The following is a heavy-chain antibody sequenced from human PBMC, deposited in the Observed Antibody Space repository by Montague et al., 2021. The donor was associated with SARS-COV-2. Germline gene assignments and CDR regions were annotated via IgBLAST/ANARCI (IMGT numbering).Heavy chain of an antibody. CDR2: MNPNSSNT. J-gene: IGHJ6*03. CDR3: ARGLIVATIFHYYYYMDV. V-gene: IGHV1-8*01. CDR1: GYTFTSYD. D-gene: IGHD5-12*01. Sequence: SVKVSCKASGYTFTSYDINWVRQATGQGLEWMGWMNPNSSNTGYAQKFQGRVTMTRNTSISTAYMELSSLRSEDTAVHYCARGLIVATIFHYYYYMDVWGKGTTVTVSS.